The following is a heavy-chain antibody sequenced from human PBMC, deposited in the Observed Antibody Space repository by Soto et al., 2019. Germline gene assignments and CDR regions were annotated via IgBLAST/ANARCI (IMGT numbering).Heavy chain of an antibody. D-gene: IGHD3-10*01. Sequence: QVQLQQWGAGLLKPSETLSLTCAVYGGSFSGYYWSWIRQPPGKGLEWIGEINHSGSTNYNPSLEYPVTNSLEPSKNQVSLKPSSVTAADTAVYCWARGSGPKGFGELSRGRRWFDPWGQGTLVTVSS. CDR3: ARGSGPKGFGELSRGRRWFDP. V-gene: IGHV4-34*01. CDR2: INHSGST. CDR1: GGSFSGYY. J-gene: IGHJ5*02.